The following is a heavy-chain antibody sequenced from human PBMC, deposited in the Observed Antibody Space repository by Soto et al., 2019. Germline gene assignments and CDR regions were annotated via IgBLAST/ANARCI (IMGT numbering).Heavy chain of an antibody. Sequence: QITLKESGPTLVKPTQTLTLTCTFSGFSLSTSGVGVGWIRQPPGKALEWLALIYWDDDKRYSPSLKSRLTITKDTSKNQVVLTMTNMDPVDTATYYCAHRGWLGESGGVGDAFDIWGQGTMVTVSS. CDR2: IYWDDDK. V-gene: IGHV2-5*02. J-gene: IGHJ3*02. CDR3: AHRGWLGESGGVGDAFDI. CDR1: GFSLSTSGVG. D-gene: IGHD3-10*01.